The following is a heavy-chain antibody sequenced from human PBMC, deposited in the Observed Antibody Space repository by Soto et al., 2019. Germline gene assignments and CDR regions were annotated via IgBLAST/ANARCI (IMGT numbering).Heavy chain of an antibody. CDR2: IYYSGTT. CDR1: GGSISSGDYY. V-gene: IGHV4-30-4*01. Sequence: QVQLQESGPGLVKPSQTLSLTCTVSGGSISSGDYYWSWIRQPPGNGLEWMGYIYYSGTTYYNPSLKRRVTICVDASKNQFCLNVSAVAADDTDVYYCPRDRAPCGGECGGSFDYWGQGTLVAVAS. D-gene: IGHD2-21*01. CDR3: PRDRAPCGGECGGSFDY. J-gene: IGHJ4*02.